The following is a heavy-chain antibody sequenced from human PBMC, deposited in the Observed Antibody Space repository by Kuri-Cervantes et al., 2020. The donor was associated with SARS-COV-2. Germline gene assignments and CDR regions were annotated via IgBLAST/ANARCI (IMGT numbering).Heavy chain of an antibody. J-gene: IGHJ4*02. Sequence: SETLSLTCSVSGGSLTRSSYYWGWIRQPPGKGLEWIGSTYYSGSTHYNPSLKSRVSVSIDTSKNQFSLRLSSVTAADTAVHYCVRHPPIAVADYYFDYWGQGALVTVSS. V-gene: IGHV4-39*01. D-gene: IGHD6-19*01. CDR3: VRHPPIAVADYYFDY. CDR1: GGSLTRSSYY. CDR2: TYYSGST.